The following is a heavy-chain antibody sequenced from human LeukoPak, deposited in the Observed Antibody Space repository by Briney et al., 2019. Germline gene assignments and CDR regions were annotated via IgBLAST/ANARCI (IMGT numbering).Heavy chain of an antibody. Sequence: SETLSLTCSVSGDSISTSSYYWGWIRQPPGKGLEWIGEINHSGSTNYNPSLKSRVTISVDTSKNQFSLKLSSVTAADTAVYYCARRNRITMIVVVSRYNWFDPWGQGTLVTVSS. CDR2: INHSGST. V-gene: IGHV4-39*07. D-gene: IGHD3-22*01. J-gene: IGHJ5*02. CDR3: ARRNRITMIVVVSRYNWFDP. CDR1: GDSISTSSYY.